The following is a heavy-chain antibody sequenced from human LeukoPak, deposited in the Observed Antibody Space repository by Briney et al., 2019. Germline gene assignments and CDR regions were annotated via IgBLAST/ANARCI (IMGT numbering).Heavy chain of an antibody. CDR2: IWYDGSNK. CDR1: GFTFSSYG. Sequence: GRSLRLSCAASGFTFSSYGMHWVRQAPGKGLEWVAVIWYDGSNKYYVDSVKGRFTISRDNSKNTLYLQMNSLRAEDTAVYYCARGNVAIPFDYWGQGTLVTVSS. J-gene: IGHJ4*02. V-gene: IGHV3-33*01. CDR3: ARGNVAIPFDY. D-gene: IGHD2-2*02.